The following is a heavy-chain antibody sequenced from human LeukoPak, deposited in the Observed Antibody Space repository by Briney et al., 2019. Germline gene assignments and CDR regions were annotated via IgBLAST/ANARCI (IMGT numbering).Heavy chain of an antibody. CDR3: ARAQQGPLDY. Sequence: GGSLRLSCTASGFTFSNYAMSLVRQAPGKGLEWVSTISGSGGSTYYADSVKGRFTISRDNAKNSLYLQMNSLRAKDTAVYYCARAQQGPLDYWGQGTLVTVSS. V-gene: IGHV3-23*01. CDR1: GFTFSNYA. CDR2: ISGSGGST. J-gene: IGHJ4*02.